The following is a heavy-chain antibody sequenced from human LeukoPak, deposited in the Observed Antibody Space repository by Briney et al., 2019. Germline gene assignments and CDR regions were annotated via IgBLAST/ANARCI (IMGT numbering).Heavy chain of an antibody. Sequence: GGSLRLSCAASGFTFSSYAMGWVSQAPGKGLEWVSAITASGGNTYYADSVKGRFTISRDNSKNTLYLQVNSLRAEDTAVYYCAKGNGYSYGRYYFDYWGQGTLVTVSS. V-gene: IGHV3-23*01. CDR2: ITASGGNT. CDR1: GFTFSSYA. D-gene: IGHD5-18*01. CDR3: AKGNGYSYGRYYFDY. J-gene: IGHJ4*02.